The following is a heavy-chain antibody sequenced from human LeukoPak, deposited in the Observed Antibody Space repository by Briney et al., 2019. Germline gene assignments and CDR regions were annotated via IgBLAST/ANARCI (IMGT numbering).Heavy chain of an antibody. CDR2: IIPIFGTA. V-gene: IGHV1-69*06. CDR3: ARSYYYGSGSYGYYGMDV. J-gene: IGHJ6*04. Sequence: SVKVSCKASEGTSSSYAISWVRQAPGQGLEWMGGIIPIFGTANYAQKFQGRVTITADKSTSTAYMELSSLRSEDTAVYYCARSYYYGSGSYGYYGMDVWGKGTTVTVSS. CDR1: EGTSSSYA. D-gene: IGHD3-10*01.